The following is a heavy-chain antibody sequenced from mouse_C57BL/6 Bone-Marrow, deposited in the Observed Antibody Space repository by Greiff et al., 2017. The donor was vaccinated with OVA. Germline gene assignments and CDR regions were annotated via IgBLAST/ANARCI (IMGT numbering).Heavy chain of an antibody. J-gene: IGHJ2*01. CDR1: GYTFTSYW. Sequence: VQLQQPGAELVRPGSSVKLSCKASGYTFTSYWMDWVKQRPGQGLEWIGNIYPSDSETHYNQKFKGKATLTVDKSSSTAYLQLSSLTSEDSAVYDCARGTMGKYYFDYWGQGNTLTVSA. V-gene: IGHV1-61*01. D-gene: IGHD1-1*02. CDR2: IYPSDSET. CDR3: ARGTMGKYYFDY.